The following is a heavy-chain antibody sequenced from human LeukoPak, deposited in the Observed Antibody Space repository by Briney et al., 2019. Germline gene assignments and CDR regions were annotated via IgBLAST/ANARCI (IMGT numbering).Heavy chain of an antibody. V-gene: IGHV1-69*06. Sequence: GASVKVSCKASVGTCSSYAISWVRQAPGQGLEWMGGIIPIFGTANYAQKFQGRVTITADKSTSTAYMELSSLRSEDTAVYYCARVTSDDILTGSLYYWGQGTLVTVSS. CDR1: VGTCSSYA. CDR2: IIPIFGTA. D-gene: IGHD3-9*01. CDR3: ARVTSDDILTGSLYY. J-gene: IGHJ4*02.